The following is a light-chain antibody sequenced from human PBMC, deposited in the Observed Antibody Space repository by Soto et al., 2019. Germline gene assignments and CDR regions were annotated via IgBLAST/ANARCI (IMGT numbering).Light chain of an antibody. CDR2: DAS. Sequence: DIQMTQSPSTLSASVGDRVTITCRASQSISSWLAWYQQQPGKAPKLLIYDASSLESGVPSRFSGSGSWTEFTLTISSLQPDDFATYYCQQYKSYWPFGQGTKVEIK. CDR3: QQYKSYWP. V-gene: IGKV1-5*01. CDR1: QSISSW. J-gene: IGKJ1*01.